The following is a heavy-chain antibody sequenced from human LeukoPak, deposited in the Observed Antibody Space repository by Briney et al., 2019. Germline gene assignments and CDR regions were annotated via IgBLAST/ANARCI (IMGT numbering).Heavy chain of an antibody. CDR3: AKDSGSSPYYYYGMDV. V-gene: IGHV3-23*01. CDR2: ISGSGGST. CDR1: GFTFSSYA. D-gene: IGHD1-26*01. J-gene: IGHJ6*02. Sequence: GGSLRLSCAASGFTFSSYAMSWVRQAPGKGLEWVSVISGSGGSTYYADSVKGRFTISRDNSKNTLYLQMNSLRAEDTAVYYCAKDSGSSPYYYYGMDVWGQGTTVTVSS.